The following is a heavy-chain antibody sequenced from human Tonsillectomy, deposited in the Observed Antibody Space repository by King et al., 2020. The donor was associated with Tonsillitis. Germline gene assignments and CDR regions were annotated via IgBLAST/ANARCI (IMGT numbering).Heavy chain of an antibody. CDR3: ARAWDYALYYFDY. CDR1: GGSISDYY. Sequence: QVQLQESGPGLVKPSETLSLTCTVSGGSISDYYWSWIRQPPGKGLEWVGYIHYSGSTHYSPSLGSRVTISVDTSKNQFSLKLSSVTAADTAIYYCARAWDYALYYFDYWGQGTLVTVSS. CDR2: IHYSGST. J-gene: IGHJ4*02. D-gene: IGHD2-2*01. V-gene: IGHV4-59*01.